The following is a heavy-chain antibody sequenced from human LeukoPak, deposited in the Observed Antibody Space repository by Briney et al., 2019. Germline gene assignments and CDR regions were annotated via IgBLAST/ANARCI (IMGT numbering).Heavy chain of an antibody. CDR1: GYSFTTHG. V-gene: IGHV1-18*01. CDR3: ARSTGSFFPFDY. D-gene: IGHD1-26*01. J-gene: IGHJ4*02. CDR2: ISTYSAIT. Sequence: GASVKVSCKAYGYSFTTHGISWVRQAPGQGLEWMGWISTYSAITNFAQNFQGRVTMTTDTSTSTAYMELRSLRSDDTAVYYCARSTGSFFPFDYWGQGTLVTVSS.